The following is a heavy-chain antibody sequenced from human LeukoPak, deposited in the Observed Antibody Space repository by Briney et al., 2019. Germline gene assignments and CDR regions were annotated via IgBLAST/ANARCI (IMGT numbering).Heavy chain of an antibody. J-gene: IGHJ6*03. D-gene: IGHD2-2*01. CDR2: INHSGST. Sequence: SETLSLTCAVYGGSFSGYYWSWIRQPPGKGLEWIGEINHSGSTNYNPSLKSRVTISVDTSKNQFSLKLSSVTAADTAVYYCARLGIWEIVVVPAAIEKYYYYMDVWGKGTTVTISS. CDR1: GGSFSGYY. CDR3: ARLGIWEIVVVPAAIEKYYYYMDV. V-gene: IGHV4-34*01.